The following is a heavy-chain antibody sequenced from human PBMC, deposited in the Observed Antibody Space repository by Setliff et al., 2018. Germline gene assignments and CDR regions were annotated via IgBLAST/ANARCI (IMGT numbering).Heavy chain of an antibody. Sequence: ASVKVSCKASGYTFTGYYMHWVRQAPGQGLEWMGRINPNSGGTNYAQKFQGRVTMTRDTSISTAYMELSRLRSDDTAVYYCARSNYDILTRNWLDPWGQGTQVTVSS. D-gene: IGHD3-9*01. CDR1: GYTFTGYY. J-gene: IGHJ5*02. V-gene: IGHV1-2*06. CDR3: ARSNYDILTRNWLDP. CDR2: INPNSGGT.